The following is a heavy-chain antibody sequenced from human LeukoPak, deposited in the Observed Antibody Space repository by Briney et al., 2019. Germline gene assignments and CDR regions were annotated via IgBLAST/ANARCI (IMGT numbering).Heavy chain of an antibody. J-gene: IGHJ4*02. Sequence: GGSLRLSCAASGFTFSSYAMSWVRQAPGRGLEWVSSITSSDDRTYYADSVQGRFTISRDNSKNTLYLQMSSLRAEDAAVYHCARDSGSYLQPSDYWGQGTLVIVSS. CDR2: ITSSDDRT. D-gene: IGHD1-26*01. CDR3: ARDSGSYLQPSDY. CDR1: GFTFSSYA. V-gene: IGHV3-23*01.